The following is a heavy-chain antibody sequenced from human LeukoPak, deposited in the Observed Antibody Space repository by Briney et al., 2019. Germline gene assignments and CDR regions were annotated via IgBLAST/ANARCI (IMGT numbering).Heavy chain of an antibody. J-gene: IGHJ4*02. CDR1: GGSISSGGYY. V-gene: IGHV4-31*03. Sequence: PSETLSLTCTVSGGSISSGGYYWSWIRQHPGKGLEWIGYIYYSGSTYYNPSLKSRVTISVDTSKNQFSLKLSSVTAADTAVYYCARATTVTTSPQYYFDYWGQGTLVTVSS. CDR2: IYYSGST. D-gene: IGHD4-17*01. CDR3: ARATTVTTSPQYYFDY.